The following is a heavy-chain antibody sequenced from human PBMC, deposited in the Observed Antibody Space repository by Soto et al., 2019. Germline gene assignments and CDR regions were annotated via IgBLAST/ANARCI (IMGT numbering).Heavy chain of an antibody. J-gene: IGHJ3*02. V-gene: IGHV1-8*01. CDR1: GYTFTSYD. Sequence: EASLKVSCKASGYTFTSYDINWARQATGQGLEWMGWMNPNSGNTGYAQKFQGRVTMTRNTSISTAYMELSSLRSEDTAVYYCARGINYYASGDDAFDIWGQGTMVTVSS. D-gene: IGHD3-10*01. CDR3: ARGINYYASGDDAFDI. CDR2: MNPNSGNT.